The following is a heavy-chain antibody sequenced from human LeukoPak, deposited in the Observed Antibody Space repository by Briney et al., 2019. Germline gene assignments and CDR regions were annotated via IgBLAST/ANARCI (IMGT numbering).Heavy chain of an antibody. CDR2: SYYSGST. Sequence: PSETLSLTCTVSGGSISSGDYYWSWIRQPPGTGLEWIGYSYYSGSTYYNSSLKSRVTISVDTSKNQFSLKLSSVTAADTAVYYCARAYDSSGYYLLGYWGQGTLVTVSS. V-gene: IGHV4-30-4*01. J-gene: IGHJ4*02. CDR1: GGSISSGDYY. CDR3: ARAYDSSGYYLLGY. D-gene: IGHD3-22*01.